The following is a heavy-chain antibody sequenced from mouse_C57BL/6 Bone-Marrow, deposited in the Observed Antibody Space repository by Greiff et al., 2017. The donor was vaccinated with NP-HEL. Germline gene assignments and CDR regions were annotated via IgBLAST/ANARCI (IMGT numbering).Heavy chain of an antibody. CDR3: ARGVTRYYYAMDY. CDR1: GYTFTSYW. Sequence: QVQLQQPGTELVKPGASVKLSCKASGYTFTSYWMHWVKQRPGQGLEWIGNINPSNGGTNYNEKFKSKATLTVDKSSSTAYMQLSSLTSEYSAVYYCARGVTRYYYAMDYWGQGTSVTVSS. V-gene: IGHV1-53*01. J-gene: IGHJ4*01. D-gene: IGHD2-2*01. CDR2: INPSNGGT.